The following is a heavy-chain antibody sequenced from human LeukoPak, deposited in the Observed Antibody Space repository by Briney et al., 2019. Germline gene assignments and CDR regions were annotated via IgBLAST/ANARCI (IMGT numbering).Heavy chain of an antibody. D-gene: IGHD6-6*01. Sequence: SETLSLTCTVSGGSISTYYWNWIRQPPGKGLEWIGYIYHSGSTNYNPSLQGRVTISVDTSKNQFSLNLNSVTAADTAVYYCARGGAARLHFQNWGQGTLVTVSS. CDR3: ARGGAARLHFQN. V-gene: IGHV4-59*01. J-gene: IGHJ1*01. CDR1: GGSISTYY. CDR2: IYHSGST.